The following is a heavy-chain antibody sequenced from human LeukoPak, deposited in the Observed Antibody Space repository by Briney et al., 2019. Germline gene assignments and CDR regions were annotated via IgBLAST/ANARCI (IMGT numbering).Heavy chain of an antibody. J-gene: IGHJ4*02. Sequence: ASVTVSCKASGYTFTSYYMHWVRQAPGQGLEWMGIINPSGGSTSYAQKFQGRVTMTRDTSTSTVYMELSSLRSEDTAVYYCARGENVVGATTGFDYWGQGTLVTVSS. V-gene: IGHV1-46*01. CDR2: INPSGGST. CDR1: GYTFTSYY. D-gene: IGHD1-26*01. CDR3: ARGENVVGATTGFDY.